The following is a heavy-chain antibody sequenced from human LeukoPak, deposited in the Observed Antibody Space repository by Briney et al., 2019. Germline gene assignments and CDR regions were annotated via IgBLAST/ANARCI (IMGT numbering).Heavy chain of an antibody. CDR2: ISAYNGNT. J-gene: IGHJ4*02. D-gene: IGHD1-7*01. Sequence: ASVKVSCKASGYTFTNYGIIWVRQAPGQGLEWMGWISAYNGNTHYAQKLQGRVTLTTDTSTSTAYMELRSLRFDDTAVYYCARSPGTTGGDFAYWSQGTLVTVSS. CDR1: GYTFTNYG. CDR3: ARSPGTTGGDFAY. V-gene: IGHV1-18*01.